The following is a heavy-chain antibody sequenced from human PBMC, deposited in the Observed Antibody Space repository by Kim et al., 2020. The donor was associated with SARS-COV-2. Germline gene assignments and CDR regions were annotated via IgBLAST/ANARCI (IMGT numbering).Heavy chain of an antibody. D-gene: IGHD2-8*01. Sequence: ASVKVSCKASGYTFTGYYMHWVRHAPGQGLEWMGRINPNSGGTNYAQKFQGRVTMTRDTSISTAYMELSRLRSDDTAVYYCARDRVYAIDYYYYGMDVWGQGTTVTVSS. J-gene: IGHJ6*02. CDR3: ARDRVYAIDYYYYGMDV. CDR2: INPNSGGT. V-gene: IGHV1-2*06. CDR1: GYTFTGYY.